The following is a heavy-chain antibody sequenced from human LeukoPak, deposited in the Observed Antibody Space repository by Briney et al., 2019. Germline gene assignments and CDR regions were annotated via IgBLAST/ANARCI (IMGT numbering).Heavy chain of an antibody. J-gene: IGHJ6*02. CDR1: GGSISSYY. D-gene: IGHD3-3*01. CDR3: ARDPATDDFWSGPPYYYGMDV. CDR2: IYYSGST. V-gene: IGHV4-59*01. Sequence: SETLSLTCTVSGGSISSYYWSWIRQPPGKGLEWIGYIYYSGSTNYNPSLKSRVTISVDTSKNQFSLKLSSVTAADTAVYYCARDPATDDFWSGPPYYYGMDVWGQGTKVTVPS.